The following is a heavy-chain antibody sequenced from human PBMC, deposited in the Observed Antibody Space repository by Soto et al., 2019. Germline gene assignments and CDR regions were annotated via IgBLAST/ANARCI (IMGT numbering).Heavy chain of an antibody. CDR1: GYTFTSYG. Sequence: QVQLVQSGAEVKKPGASVKVSCKASGYTFTSYGISWVRQAPGQGLEWVGWISAYNGNTNYAQKLQGRVTMTTDTSTSTAYMELRSLRSDDTAVYYCARGPLYCSGGSCYWAPFDYWGQGTLVTVSS. J-gene: IGHJ4*02. CDR2: ISAYNGNT. CDR3: ARGPLYCSGGSCYWAPFDY. D-gene: IGHD2-15*01. V-gene: IGHV1-18*01.